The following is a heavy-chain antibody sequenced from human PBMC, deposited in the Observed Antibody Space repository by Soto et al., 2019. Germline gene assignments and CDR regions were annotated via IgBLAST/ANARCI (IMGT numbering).Heavy chain of an antibody. CDR2: IYYSGST. Sequence: QVQLQESGPGLVKPSETLSLTCTVSGGSISSYYWSWIRQRPGKGLEWIGYIYYSGSTNYNPSLKSRVTISVDTTKNQFSLKLSSVTAADTAVYHCAGVDSSGYYFDYWGQGTLVTVSS. V-gene: IGHV4-59*01. D-gene: IGHD3-22*01. CDR3: AGVDSSGYYFDY. J-gene: IGHJ4*02. CDR1: GGSISSYY.